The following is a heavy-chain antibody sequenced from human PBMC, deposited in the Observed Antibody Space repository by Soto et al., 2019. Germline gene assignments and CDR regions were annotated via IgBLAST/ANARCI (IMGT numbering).Heavy chain of an antibody. J-gene: IGHJ4*02. CDR1: GGSISSSSYY. Sequence: SETLSLTCTVSGGSISSSSYYWGWIRQPPGKGLEWIGSIYYSGSTYYNPSLKSRVTISVDTSKNQFSLKLSSVTAADTAVYYCARLMPGLRSTPGAYGGKTVVWGQGTLVTVSS. D-gene: IGHD2-21*01. V-gene: IGHV4-39*01. CDR3: ARLMPGLRSTPGAYGGKTVV. CDR2: IYYSGST.